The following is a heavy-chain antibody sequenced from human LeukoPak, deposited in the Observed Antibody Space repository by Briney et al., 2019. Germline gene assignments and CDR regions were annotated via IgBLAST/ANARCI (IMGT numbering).Heavy chain of an antibody. CDR2: INHSGST. CDR3: ARGRKGYYDSSGYYKLYYFDY. J-gene: IGHJ4*02. V-gene: IGHV4-34*01. D-gene: IGHD3-22*01. CDR1: GGSFSGYY. Sequence: SETLSLTCAVYGGSFSGYYWSWIRQPPGKGLEWIGEINHSGSTNYNPSLKSRVTISVDTSKNQFSLKLSSVTAADTAVYYCARGRKGYYDSSGYYKLYYFDYWGQGTLVTVSS.